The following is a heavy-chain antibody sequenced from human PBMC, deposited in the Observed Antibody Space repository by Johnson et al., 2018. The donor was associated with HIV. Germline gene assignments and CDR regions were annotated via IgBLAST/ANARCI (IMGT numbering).Heavy chain of an antibody. CDR1: GFTFSSYG. CDR3: ARDQTYSFDI. CDR2: IYSGGTT. V-gene: IGHV3-33*08. Sequence: QVQLVESGGGVVQPGRSLRLSCAASGFTFSSYGMHWVRQAPGKGLEWVAVIYSGGTTYYADSVKGRFIFSRDSSKNTLYLQMDRLRDEDTAQYYCARDQTYSFDIWGQGKMVTVSS. J-gene: IGHJ3*02. D-gene: IGHD3-10*01.